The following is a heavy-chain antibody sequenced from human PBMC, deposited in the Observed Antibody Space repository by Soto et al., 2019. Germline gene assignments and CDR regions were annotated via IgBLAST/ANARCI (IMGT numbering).Heavy chain of an antibody. CDR2: ISGSGASI. V-gene: IGHV3-23*01. J-gene: IGHJ4*02. CDR3: AKDGLGSCTGGTCYGSDY. Sequence: EVQLLESGGNLVQPGGSLRLSRAASGFTFSSYVMSWVRQAPGKGLEWVSTISGSGASIYDADSVKGRFTISRDNSKNTVYLQMNSLRAEDTAVYYCAKDGLGSCTGGTCYGSDYWGQGTLVTVSS. D-gene: IGHD2-15*01. CDR1: GFTFSSYV.